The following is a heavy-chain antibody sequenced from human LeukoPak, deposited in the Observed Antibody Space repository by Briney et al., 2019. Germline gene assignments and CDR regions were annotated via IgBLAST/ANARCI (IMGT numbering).Heavy chain of an antibody. V-gene: IGHV1-24*01. Sequence: ASVKVSCKVSGYTLTELSMHWVRQAPGKGLEWMGGFDPEDGETIYAQKFQGRVTMTEATSTDTAYMELSSLRSEDTAVYYCATEIAVAGTNYFDYWGQGTLVTVSS. J-gene: IGHJ4*02. CDR1: GYTLTELS. CDR3: ATEIAVAGTNYFDY. CDR2: FDPEDGET. D-gene: IGHD6-19*01.